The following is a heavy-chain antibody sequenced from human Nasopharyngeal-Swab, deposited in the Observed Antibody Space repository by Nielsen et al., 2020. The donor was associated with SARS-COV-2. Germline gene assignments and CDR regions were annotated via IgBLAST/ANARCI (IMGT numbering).Heavy chain of an antibody. Sequence: ASVKVSCKASGYNFTSYGISWVRQAPGQGLEWMGWISAYNGNTNYAQKFQGRVTMTEDTSTDTAYMELSSLRSEDTAVYYCAILQLWLRVDYWGQGTLVTVSS. CDR3: AILQLWLRVDY. CDR2: ISAYNGNT. D-gene: IGHD5-18*01. J-gene: IGHJ4*02. V-gene: IGHV1-18*01. CDR1: GYNFTSYG.